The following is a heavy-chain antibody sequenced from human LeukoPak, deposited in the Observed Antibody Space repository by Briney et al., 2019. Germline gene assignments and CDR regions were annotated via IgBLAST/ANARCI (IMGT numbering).Heavy chain of an antibody. D-gene: IGHD2/OR15-2a*01. Sequence: GGSLRLSCAASGFTFSMSWMTWVRQAPGKGLEWVASINGHGSEIHYVDSVKGRFTISRDNANDSLYLQMNSLRVEDTALYYCTKGGTTFDFWGQGTLVTVSS. CDR3: TKGGTTFDF. CDR2: INGHGSEI. J-gene: IGHJ4*02. CDR1: GFTFSMSW. V-gene: IGHV3-7*01.